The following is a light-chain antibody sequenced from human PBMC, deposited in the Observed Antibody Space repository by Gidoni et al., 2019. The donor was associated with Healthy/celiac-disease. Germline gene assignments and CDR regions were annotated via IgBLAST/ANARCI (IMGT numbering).Light chain of an antibody. CDR3: QQYYSYPQT. CDR1: QGISSY. CDR2: AAS. V-gene: IGKV1-8*01. J-gene: IGKJ1*01. Sequence: AIRITQSPSSLSASTGDRVTITCRASQGISSYLAWYQQKPGKAPKLLIYAASTLQSGVPSRFSGSGSGTDFTLTISCLQSGDFATYYCQQYYSYPQTFGQGTKVEIK.